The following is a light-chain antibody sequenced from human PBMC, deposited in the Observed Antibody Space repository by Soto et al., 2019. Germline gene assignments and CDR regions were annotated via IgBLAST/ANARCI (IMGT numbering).Light chain of an antibody. CDR2: EVS. V-gene: IGLV2-8*01. CDR3: SSFAGTTPYV. CDR1: SSDVGAYNY. Sequence: QSALTQPPSASGSPGQSVIISCTGTSSDVGAYNYVSWYQQYPGKAPKLMIYEVSNRPSGVPDRFSGSKSGNTASLTVSGLQAEDEADYHCSSFAGTTPYVFGTGTKVTVL. J-gene: IGLJ1*01.